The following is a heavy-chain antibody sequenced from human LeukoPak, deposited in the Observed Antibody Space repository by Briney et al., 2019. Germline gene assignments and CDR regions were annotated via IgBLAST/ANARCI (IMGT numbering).Heavy chain of an antibody. Sequence: PGGSLRLSCAASGFTFSSYSMNWVRQAPGKGLEWVSSITSSSSYIYYADSVKGRFTISRDNAKNSLYLQMNSLRAEDTAVYYCARQGPKYYDYVWGSYRNPYYFDYCGQGTLVTVSS. J-gene: IGHJ4*02. CDR2: ITSSSSYI. CDR1: GFTFSSYS. V-gene: IGHV3-21*01. D-gene: IGHD3-16*02. CDR3: ARQGPKYYDYVWGSYRNPYYFDY.